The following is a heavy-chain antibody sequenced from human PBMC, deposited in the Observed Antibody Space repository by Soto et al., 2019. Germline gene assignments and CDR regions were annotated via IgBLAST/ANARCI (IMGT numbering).Heavy chain of an antibody. D-gene: IGHD1-1*01. CDR3: ATQLELKQNDAFDI. V-gene: IGHV4-31*03. J-gene: IGHJ3*02. CDR1: GGSISSGGYY. CDR2: IYYSGST. Sequence: QVQLQESGPGLVKPSQTLSLTCTVSGGSISSGGYYWSWIRQHPGKGLEWIGYIYYSGSTYYNPSLKSRVTISVDTSKNQFSLKLSYVTAADTAVYYCATQLELKQNDAFDIWGQGTMVTVSS.